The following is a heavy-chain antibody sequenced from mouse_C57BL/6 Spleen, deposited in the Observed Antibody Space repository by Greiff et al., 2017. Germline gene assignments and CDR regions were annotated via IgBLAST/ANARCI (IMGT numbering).Heavy chain of an antibody. CDR2: ILPGSGST. Sequence: VQLQQSGAELMKPGASVKLSCKATGYTFTGYWIEWVKQRPGHGLEWIGEILPGSGSTNYNDKFKGKATFTADTSSNTAYMQLSSLTTEDSAIYYCATNLFPLRSYAMDYWGQGTSVTVSS. CDR3: ATNLFPLRSYAMDY. V-gene: IGHV1-9*01. CDR1: GYTFTGYW. J-gene: IGHJ4*01. D-gene: IGHD1-1*01.